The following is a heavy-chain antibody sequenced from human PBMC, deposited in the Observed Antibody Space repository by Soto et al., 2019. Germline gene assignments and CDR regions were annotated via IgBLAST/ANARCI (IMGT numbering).Heavy chain of an antibody. Sequence: EVQLLESGGGLVQPGGSLRLSCAASGFPFSSYAMSWVRQAPGKGLEWVSAISGSGGSTYYADSVKGRFTISRDNSKNTLYLQMNSLRAEDTAVYYCAKAPPCSGGSCYPYEARGWFDPWGQGTLVTVSS. CDR1: GFPFSSYA. V-gene: IGHV3-23*01. CDR3: AKAPPCSGGSCYPYEARGWFDP. J-gene: IGHJ5*02. CDR2: ISGSGGST. D-gene: IGHD2-15*01.